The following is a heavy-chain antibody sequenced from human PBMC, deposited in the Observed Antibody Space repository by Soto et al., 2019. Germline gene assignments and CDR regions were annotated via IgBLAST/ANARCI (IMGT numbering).Heavy chain of an antibody. D-gene: IGHD6-19*01. Sequence: GGSLRLSCAASGFTFSDYYMGWVRQAPGKGLEWVSSISSGGTTTFYAASVEGRFTISRDKSKNTLYLQMNSLRADDTAVYYCAREGGSIGGWFGRKFDSWGQGTQVTVSS. J-gene: IGHJ4*02. V-gene: IGHV3-11*01. CDR3: AREGGSIGGWFGRKFDS. CDR2: ISSGGTTT. CDR1: GFTFSDYY.